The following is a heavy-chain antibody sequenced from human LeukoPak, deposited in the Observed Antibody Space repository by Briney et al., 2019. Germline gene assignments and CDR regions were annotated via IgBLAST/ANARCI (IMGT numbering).Heavy chain of an antibody. V-gene: IGHV1-69*02. CDR2: IIPILGIA. D-gene: IGHD2-2*01. CDR1: GGTFSSYT. CDR3: ARGYCSSTSCYYGYYYMDV. J-gene: IGHJ6*03. Sequence: SVKVSCKASGGTFSSYTISWVRQAPGQGLEWMGRIIPILGIANYAQKFQGRVTITADKSTSTAYMELSSLRSEDTAVYYCARGYCSSTSCYYGYYYMDVWGKGTTVTVSS.